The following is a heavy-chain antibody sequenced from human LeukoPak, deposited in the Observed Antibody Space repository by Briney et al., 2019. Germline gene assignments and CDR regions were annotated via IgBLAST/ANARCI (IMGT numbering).Heavy chain of an antibody. V-gene: IGHV3-7*01. CDR3: ARPYYYSSGSLPY. CDR2: INKDGTEK. CDR1: GFTFSSYA. D-gene: IGHD3-10*01. Sequence: AGGSLRLSCAASGFTFSSYAMSWVRQAPGKGLQWVASINKDGTEKYYVDSVKGRFTISRDNTKNSLYLQMNSLRAEDTAVFYCARPYYYSSGSLPYWGQGTLVTVSS. J-gene: IGHJ4*02.